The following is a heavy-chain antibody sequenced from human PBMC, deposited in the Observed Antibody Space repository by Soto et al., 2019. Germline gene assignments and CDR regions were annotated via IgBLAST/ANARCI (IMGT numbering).Heavy chain of an antibody. D-gene: IGHD2-21*02. CDR1: GFSLSTSGVG. Sequence: QITLKESGPTLVKPTQTLTLTCTFSGFSLSTSGVGVGWIRQPPGKALEWLALIYWDDEKHYNPSLKTSLPITKDTSKNQVVLILTNMDPVDTATYYCAHRHGQGIVVVTAHFAFDIWGQGTLVTVSS. CDR3: AHRHGQGIVVVTAHFAFDI. J-gene: IGHJ3*02. CDR2: IYWDDEK. V-gene: IGHV2-5*02.